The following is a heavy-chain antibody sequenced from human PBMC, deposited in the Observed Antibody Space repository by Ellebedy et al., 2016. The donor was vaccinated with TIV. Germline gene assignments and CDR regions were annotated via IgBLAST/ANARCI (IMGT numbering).Heavy chain of an antibody. Sequence: GESLKISCAASEFTVSSNYMSWVRQAPGKGLEWVSVIYSGGTTHYAASVKGRFTISRDKSKNTMYLQMNSLRAEDTAVYYCAGHGDRAMTHWGQGTLVTVSS. CDR2: IYSGGTT. V-gene: IGHV3-66*04. CDR1: EFTVSSNY. CDR3: AGHGDRAMTH. J-gene: IGHJ4*02. D-gene: IGHD5-18*01.